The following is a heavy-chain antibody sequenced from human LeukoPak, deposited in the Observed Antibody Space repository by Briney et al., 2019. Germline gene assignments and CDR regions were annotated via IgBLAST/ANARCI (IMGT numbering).Heavy chain of an antibody. Sequence: ASVKVSCKASGYTFTSYNINWVRQATGQGLEWMGWMNPNRGNTGYAQQLQGRVTMTRNTFLSTAYMEHSSLRSEDTAVHYCARSRGYDFWSGYHHWFDPWGQGTLVTVSS. CDR3: ARSRGYDFWSGYHHWFDP. CDR1: GYTFTSYN. CDR2: MNPNRGNT. J-gene: IGHJ5*02. V-gene: IGHV1-8*01. D-gene: IGHD3-3*01.